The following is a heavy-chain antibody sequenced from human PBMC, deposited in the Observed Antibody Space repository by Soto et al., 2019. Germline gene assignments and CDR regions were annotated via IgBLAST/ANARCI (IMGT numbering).Heavy chain of an antibody. J-gene: IGHJ4*02. CDR1: GGSISSGGYY. CDR3: ASGIAAAGTDGVLHY. Sequence: ASETLSLTCTVSGGSISSGGYYWSWIRQHPGKGLEWIGYIYYSGSTYYNPSLKSRVTISVDTSKNQFSLKLSSVTAADTAVYYCASGIAAAGTDGVLHYWGQGTLVTVSS. D-gene: IGHD6-13*01. CDR2: IYYSGST. V-gene: IGHV4-31*03.